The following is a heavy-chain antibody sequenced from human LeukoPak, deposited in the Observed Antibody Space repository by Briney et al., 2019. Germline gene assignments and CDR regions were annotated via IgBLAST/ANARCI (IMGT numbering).Heavy chain of an antibody. D-gene: IGHD6-6*01. V-gene: IGHV4-4*02. CDR1: GGSISSSNW. Sequence: ASETLSLTCAVSGGSISSSNWWSWVRQPPGKGLEWIGYIYYSGSTNYNPSLKSRVTISVDTSKNQFSLKLSSVTAADTAVYYCARHRGSSSNFDYWGQGTLVTVSS. J-gene: IGHJ4*02. CDR3: ARHRGSSSNFDY. CDR2: IYYSGST.